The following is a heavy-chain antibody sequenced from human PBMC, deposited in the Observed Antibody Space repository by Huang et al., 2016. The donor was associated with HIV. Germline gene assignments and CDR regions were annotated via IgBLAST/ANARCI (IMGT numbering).Heavy chain of an antibody. CDR3: ARPQGDKVRGIIRSYYYYYGMDV. J-gene: IGHJ6*02. D-gene: IGHD3-10*01. V-gene: IGHV3-21*06. Sequence: EVQLVESGGGLVKPGGSLRLSCVASGFTFSHYAMNWVHQAPGEVLGWVSAIGSSRSYIYYADSVKGRFTISRDDAKNSLYLQMNSLRAEDTAVYYCARPQGDKVRGIIRSYYYYYGMDVWGRGTTVTVSS. CDR1: GFTFSHYA. CDR2: IGSSRSYI.